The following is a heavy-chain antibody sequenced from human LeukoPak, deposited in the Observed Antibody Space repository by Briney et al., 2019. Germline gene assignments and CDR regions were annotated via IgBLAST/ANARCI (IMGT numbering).Heavy chain of an antibody. CDR3: ASDSSGWYASNY. CDR2: IYSGGST. J-gene: IGHJ4*02. D-gene: IGHD6-19*01. V-gene: IGHV3-66*01. CDR1: GFTFSTYV. Sequence: GGSLRLSCAASGFTFSTYVVNRVRQAPGKGREWVSVIYSGGSTYYADSVKGRFTNSRDNSKNTLYLQMNSLRAEDTAVYYCASDSSGWYASNYWGQGTLVTVSS.